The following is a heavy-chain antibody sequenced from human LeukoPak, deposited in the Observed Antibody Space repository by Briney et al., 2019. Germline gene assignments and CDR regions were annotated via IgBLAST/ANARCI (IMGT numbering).Heavy chain of an antibody. D-gene: IGHD1-1*01. CDR3: VRDLMGSGSTTAYLHH. CDR2: ISRSSRHV. V-gene: IGHV3-21*01. J-gene: IGHJ1*01. Sequence: GGSLRLSCAASGFTFSDYSMNWVRQAPGKGLEWVSSISRSSRHVYYAGSVKGRFTISRDNAKNSLYLQMTSLRGEDMAVYFCVRDLMGSGSTTAYLHHWGQGTLVTVSS. CDR1: GFTFSDYS.